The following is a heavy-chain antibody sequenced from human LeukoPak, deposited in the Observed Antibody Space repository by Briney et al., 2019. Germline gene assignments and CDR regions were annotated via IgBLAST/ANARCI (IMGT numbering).Heavy chain of an antibody. J-gene: IGHJ1*01. CDR1: GYTFTSYY. V-gene: IGHV1-46*01. CDR2: INPSGGST. Sequence: ASVKVSCKASGYTFTSYYMHWVRQAPGQGLEWVGTINPSGGSTRYAQKFQGRVTMTRDTSTSTVYMELSSLRSEDTAVYYCARGRVEMATQIDPEYFQHWGQGTLVTVSS. CDR3: ARGRVEMATQIDPEYFQH. D-gene: IGHD5-24*01.